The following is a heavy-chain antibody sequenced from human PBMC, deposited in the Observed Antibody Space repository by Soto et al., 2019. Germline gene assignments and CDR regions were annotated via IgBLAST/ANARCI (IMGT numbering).Heavy chain of an antibody. D-gene: IGHD3-9*01. CDR3: ARDFNDILTGYADDVFDI. J-gene: IGHJ3*02. V-gene: IGHV3-30-3*01. CDR2: ISYDGSNK. CDR1: GFTFSSYA. Sequence: QVQLEESGGGVVQPGRSLRLSCAASGFTFSSYAMHWVRQAPGKGLEWVAVISYDGSNKYYADSVKGRFTISRDNSKNPLYLQMNSLRAEDTAVYYCARDFNDILTGYADDVFDIWGQGTMVTVSS.